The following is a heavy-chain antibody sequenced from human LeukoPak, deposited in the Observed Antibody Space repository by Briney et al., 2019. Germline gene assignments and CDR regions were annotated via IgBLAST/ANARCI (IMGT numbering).Heavy chain of an antibody. CDR1: GFTFSSYW. CDR3: AKDVLGYDSSGYYYYYGMDV. J-gene: IGHJ6*02. CDR2: ISWNSGSI. Sequence: GGSLRLSCAASGFTFSSYWMSWMRQAPGKGLEWVSGISWNSGSIGYADSVKGRFTISRDNAKNSLYLQMNSLRAEDTALYYCAKDVLGYDSSGYYYYYGMDVWGQGTTVTVSS. D-gene: IGHD3-22*01. V-gene: IGHV3-9*01.